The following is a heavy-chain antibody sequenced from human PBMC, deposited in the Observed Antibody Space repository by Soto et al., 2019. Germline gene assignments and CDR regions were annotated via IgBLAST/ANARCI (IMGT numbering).Heavy chain of an antibody. Sequence: GASVKVSCKASGYTFTGYYMHWVRQAPGQGLEWMGWINPNSGGTNYAQKFQGWVTTTRDTSISTAYMELSRLRSDDTAVYYCARDPYSSGWSFFDYWGQGTLVTVSS. D-gene: IGHD6-19*01. CDR2: INPNSGGT. CDR1: GYTFTGYY. CDR3: ARDPYSSGWSFFDY. J-gene: IGHJ4*02. V-gene: IGHV1-2*04.